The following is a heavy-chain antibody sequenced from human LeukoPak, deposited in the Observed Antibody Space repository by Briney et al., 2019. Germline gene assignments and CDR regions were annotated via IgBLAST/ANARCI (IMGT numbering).Heavy chain of an antibody. Sequence: PGGSLRLSCAVSGFPFSSYWMSWMRQAPGKGLEWVANIKQDGSDKRYVDSVRGRFTISRDNGKNSLYLQMNSLRAEDTAVYYCAKVGEYQLLLYAFDMWGQGTMVTVSS. CDR2: IKQDGSDK. D-gene: IGHD2-2*01. CDR3: AKVGEYQLLLYAFDM. J-gene: IGHJ3*02. V-gene: IGHV3-7*03. CDR1: GFPFSSYW.